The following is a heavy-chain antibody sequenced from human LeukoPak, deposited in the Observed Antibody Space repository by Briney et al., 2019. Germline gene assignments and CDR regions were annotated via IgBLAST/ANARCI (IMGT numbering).Heavy chain of an antibody. CDR1: GGTFSSYA. J-gene: IGHJ4*02. V-gene: IGHV1-69*05. CDR2: IIPIFGTA. Sequence: SVKVSCKASGGTFSSYAISWVRQAPGQGLEWMGGIIPIFGTANYAQKFQGRVTITTDESTSTAYMEPSSLRSEDTAVYYCARDSKLFGELSVFFDYWGQGTLVTVSS. D-gene: IGHD3-10*02. CDR3: ARDSKLFGELSVFFDY.